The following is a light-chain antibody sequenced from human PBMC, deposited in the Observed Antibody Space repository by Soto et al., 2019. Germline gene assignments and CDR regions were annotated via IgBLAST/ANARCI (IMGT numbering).Light chain of an antibody. Sequence: QSALTQPPSASGSPGQSVTISCTGTSSDVGAYKYVSWYQQYPGKAPKLMIYEVXKRXSXXPDXFXGSKSGNTASLTVSGLQAEDEADYYCTSYVGSNIWVFGGGTKLTVL. V-gene: IGLV2-8*01. CDR2: EVX. J-gene: IGLJ3*02. CDR1: SSDVGAYKY. CDR3: TSYVGSNIWV.